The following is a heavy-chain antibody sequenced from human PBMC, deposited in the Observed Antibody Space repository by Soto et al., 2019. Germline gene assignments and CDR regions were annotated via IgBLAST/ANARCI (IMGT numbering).Heavy chain of an antibody. J-gene: IGHJ4*02. D-gene: IGHD3-10*01. CDR1: GFSFRIYR. CDR3: ARGRLWSFDF. Sequence: HPGXSWRLSCVGSGFSFRIYRMNWFRQAPGKGLDWISYISSDSSTIYYADSLKGRFTISRDNGKNSLYLQMNSLTDEDTAVYYCARGRLWSFDFWGQGTLVTVSS. V-gene: IGHV3-48*02. CDR2: ISSDSSTI.